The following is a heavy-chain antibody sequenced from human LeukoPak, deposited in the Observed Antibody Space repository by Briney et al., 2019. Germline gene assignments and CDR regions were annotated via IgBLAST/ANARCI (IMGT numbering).Heavy chain of an antibody. J-gene: IGHJ4*02. Sequence: SETLSVTCTVSGGSISSSSYYWGWIRQPPGKGLEWIGSIRYSGSTYYNPSLKSRVTISVDTSKNQFSLKLNSVTAADTAVYYCARLDWRSGDSASFDYWGQGTLVTVSS. CDR2: IRYSGST. CDR1: GGSISSSSYY. V-gene: IGHV4-39*01. CDR3: ARLDWRSGDSASFDY. D-gene: IGHD5-18*01.